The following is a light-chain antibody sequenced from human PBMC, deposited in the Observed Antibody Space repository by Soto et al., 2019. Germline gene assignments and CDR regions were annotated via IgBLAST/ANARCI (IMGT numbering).Light chain of an antibody. Sequence: DIQMTQSPSTLSASVGDRVTITCRASQSISSWLAWYQQKPGKAPKLLIYKASSLESGVPSRFSCSGSGTEFTLTISSLQPDDFATYYCQQYNSYSWTFGQGNKLEIK. J-gene: IGKJ2*01. V-gene: IGKV1-5*03. CDR3: QQYNSYSWT. CDR2: KAS. CDR1: QSISSW.